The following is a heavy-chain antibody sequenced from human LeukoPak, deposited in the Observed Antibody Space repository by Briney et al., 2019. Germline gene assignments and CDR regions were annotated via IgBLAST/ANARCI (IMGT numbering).Heavy chain of an antibody. CDR3: ARVVWDSSSWDAFDI. J-gene: IGHJ3*02. CDR1: GYSISSGYY. V-gene: IGHV4-38-2*02. D-gene: IGHD6-13*01. Sequence: SETLSLTCTVSGYSISSGYYWGWIRQPPGKGLEWIGSIYHSGSTYYNPSLKSRVTISVDTSKNQFSLKLSSVTAADTAVYYCARVVWDSSSWDAFDIWGQGTMVTVSS. CDR2: IYHSGST.